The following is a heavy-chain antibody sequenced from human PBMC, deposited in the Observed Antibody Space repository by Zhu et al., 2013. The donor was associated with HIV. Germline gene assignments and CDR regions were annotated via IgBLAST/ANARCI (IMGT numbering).Heavy chain of an antibody. CDR3: ARDRTTGAHYYYMDV. D-gene: IGHD4-17*01. CDR2: FNPSGGST. J-gene: IGHJ6*03. Sequence: QVQLVQSGAEVKEPGASVKISCKASGYTFTNFYIHWVRQAPGHGLEWMGIFNPSGGSTSYAQKFQGRVTVTRDTSTSTVYMELSSLRSEDTAIYYCARDRTTGAHYYYMDVWGKGTTVTVSS. CDR1: GYTFTNFY. V-gene: IGHV1-46*01.